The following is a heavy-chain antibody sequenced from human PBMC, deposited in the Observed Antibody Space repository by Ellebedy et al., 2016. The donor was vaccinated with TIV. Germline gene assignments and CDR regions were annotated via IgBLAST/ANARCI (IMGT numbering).Heavy chain of an antibody. V-gene: IGHV5-51*01. CDR1: GYSFTNYW. Sequence: GESLKISCKGFGYSFTNYWIGWVRQMPGKGLEWMGIIYPGDSDTSYSPSFQGQVNISDEKSISTAYLQWSSLKASDTAMYYCASLPRGYIYGYEYYFDYWGQGTLVTVSS. J-gene: IGHJ4*02. CDR3: ASLPRGYIYGYEYYFDY. D-gene: IGHD5-18*01. CDR2: IYPGDSDT.